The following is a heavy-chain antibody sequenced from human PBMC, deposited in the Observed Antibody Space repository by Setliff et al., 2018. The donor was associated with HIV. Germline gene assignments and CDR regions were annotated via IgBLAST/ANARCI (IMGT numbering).Heavy chain of an antibody. V-gene: IGHV1-2*06. CDR1: GYTFTGYF. CDR3: AREYDVLTGYYISAFDI. D-gene: IGHD3-9*01. CDR2: INPNSGDT. J-gene: IGHJ3*02. Sequence: ASVKVSCKASGYTFTGYFIHWVRQAPGQGLEWVGRINPNSGDTNFAQRFQGRIAMTRDTSIRTAYLDLNRLRSDDTAVYYCAREYDVLTGYYISAFDIWGQGTMVTVS.